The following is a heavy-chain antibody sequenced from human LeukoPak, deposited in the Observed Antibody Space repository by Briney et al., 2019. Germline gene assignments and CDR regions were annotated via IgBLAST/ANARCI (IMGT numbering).Heavy chain of an antibody. J-gene: IGHJ6*04. V-gene: IGHV3-7*01. Sequence: GGSLRLSCAGSGFTFSGMTWVRQAPGKGLEWVANIKEDGSDKYYVDSVKGRFTISRDNAENSLYLQRNSLRAEDTASYYCVRESGVWSGLGIGRPLDVWGKGTAVTVSS. CDR1: GFTFSG. CDR3: VRESGVWSGLGIGRPLDV. CDR2: IKEDGSDK. D-gene: IGHD3-3*01.